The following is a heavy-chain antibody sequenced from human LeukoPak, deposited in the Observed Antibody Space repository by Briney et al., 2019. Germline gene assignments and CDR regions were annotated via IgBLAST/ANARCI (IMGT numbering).Heavy chain of an antibody. J-gene: IGHJ6*03. Sequence: ASVKDSCKASGYTFTSYDINWVRQATGQGLDWMGWMNPNSVNTGYAQKIQGRVTITRNTSISTAYMELSSLRSEDTAVYYCARGGKAHYCSGGSCYSPYYYYYMDVWGKGTTVTVSS. V-gene: IGHV1-8*03. D-gene: IGHD2-15*01. CDR1: GYTFTSYD. CDR3: ARGGKAHYCSGGSCYSPYYYYYMDV. CDR2: MNPNSVNT.